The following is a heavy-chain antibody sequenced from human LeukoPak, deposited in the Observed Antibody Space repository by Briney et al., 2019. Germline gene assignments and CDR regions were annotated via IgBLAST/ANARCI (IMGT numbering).Heavy chain of an antibody. D-gene: IGHD6-19*01. J-gene: IGHJ4*02. CDR3: AKDLRVVAGSNTTDY. Sequence: GGSLRLSCAASGFTFSSYAMSWVRQAPGKGLEWVSAISGGGGSTYYADSVKGRFTISRDNSKNTLYLQMNSLRAEDTAVYYCAKDLRVVAGSNTTDYWGQGTLVTVSS. V-gene: IGHV3-23*01. CDR2: ISGGGGST. CDR1: GFTFSSYA.